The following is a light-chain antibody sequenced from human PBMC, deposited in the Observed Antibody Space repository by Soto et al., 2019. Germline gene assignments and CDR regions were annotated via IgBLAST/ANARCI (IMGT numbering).Light chain of an antibody. CDR1: SGSIASNY. Sequence: NFMLTQPHSVSESPGKTVTISCTRSSGSIASNYVQWYQQRPGSAPTTVIYEHNQRPSGVPDRFSGYTDGSSNSASLTISGLQTEDEADYYCQSYDSYTVVFGGGTKVTVL. CDR3: QSYDSYTVV. CDR2: EHN. J-gene: IGLJ2*01. V-gene: IGLV6-57*04.